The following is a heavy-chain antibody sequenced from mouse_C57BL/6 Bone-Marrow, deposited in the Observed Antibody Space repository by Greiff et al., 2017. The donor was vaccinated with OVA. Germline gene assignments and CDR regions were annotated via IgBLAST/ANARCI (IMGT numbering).Heavy chain of an antibody. CDR3: TPTTVVATRYFDY. V-gene: IGHV14-1*01. J-gene: IGHJ2*01. D-gene: IGHD1-1*01. CDR1: GFNIKDYY. Sequence: EVQLQESGAELVRPGASVKLSCTASGFNIKDYYMHRVKQRPEQGLEWIGRIDPEDGDPEYAPKFQGKATMTADTSSNTAYLKLSNLTSEDTAVYYCTPTTVVATRYFDYWGQGTTLTVSS. CDR2: IDPEDGDP.